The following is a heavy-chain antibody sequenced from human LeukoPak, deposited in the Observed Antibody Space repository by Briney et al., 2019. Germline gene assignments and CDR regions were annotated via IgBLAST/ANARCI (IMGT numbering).Heavy chain of an antibody. CDR1: GGSISTGSYY. Sequence: KTSETLSLTCTVSGGSISTGSYYWTWIRQPAGKGLEWIGRIYTSGSTNYNPSLKNRVTISVDTSKNQFSLKLTSVTAADTAVYYCARGGYSYVALYMDVWGKGTTVTVSS. V-gene: IGHV4-61*02. CDR2: IYTSGST. J-gene: IGHJ6*03. CDR3: ARGGYSYVALYMDV. D-gene: IGHD5-18*01.